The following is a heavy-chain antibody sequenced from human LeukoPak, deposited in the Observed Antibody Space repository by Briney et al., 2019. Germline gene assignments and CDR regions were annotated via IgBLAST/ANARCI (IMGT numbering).Heavy chain of an antibody. V-gene: IGHV5-51*01. CDR3: ARRDYYGYYFDY. CDR2: IYPGDSDT. Sequence: GESLKISCKGSGYSFTNYWIVWVRQMPGKGLEWMGSIYPGDSDTRYSPSFQGQVTISADKSISTAHLQWSSLKASDTAMYYCARRDYYGYYFDYWGQGTLVTVSS. D-gene: IGHD3-10*01. CDR1: GYSFTNYW. J-gene: IGHJ4*02.